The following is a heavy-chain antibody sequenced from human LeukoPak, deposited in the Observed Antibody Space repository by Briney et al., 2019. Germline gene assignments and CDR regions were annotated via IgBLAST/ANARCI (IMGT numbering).Heavy chain of an antibody. CDR3: ARAKACSSTTCPSDI. CDR1: GFTFHGYG. J-gene: IGHJ3*02. Sequence: GGSLRLSCAASGFTFHGYGMTWVRQVPGKGLEWVSGINWNSGNTGYADSVKGRFTISRDNAKNSLYLQMNDLSAEDTALYYCARAKACSSTTCPSDIWGLGTMVTVSS. CDR2: INWNSGNT. V-gene: IGHV3-20*04. D-gene: IGHD2-2*01.